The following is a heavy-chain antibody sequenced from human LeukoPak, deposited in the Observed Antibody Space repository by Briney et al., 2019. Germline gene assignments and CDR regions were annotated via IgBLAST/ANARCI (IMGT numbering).Heavy chain of an antibody. CDR2: ISGSGGST. V-gene: IGHV3-23*01. J-gene: IGHJ4*02. Sequence: PGGSLRLSCAASGFTFSSYAMSWVRQAPGKGLEWVSAISGSGGSTYYADSVKGRFTISRDNSKNTLYLQMNSLRAEDTAVYYCAKDGDHTSYYYDSSGYYYEYFDYWGQGTLVTVSS. D-gene: IGHD3-22*01. CDR1: GFTFSSYA. CDR3: AKDGDHTSYYYDSSGYYYEYFDY.